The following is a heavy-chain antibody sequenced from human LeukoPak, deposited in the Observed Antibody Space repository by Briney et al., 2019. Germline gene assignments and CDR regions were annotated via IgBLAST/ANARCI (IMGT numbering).Heavy chain of an antibody. CDR1: GFTFSNYW. D-gene: IGHD3-22*01. Sequence: GGSLRLSCAASGFTFSNYWMSWVRQAPGKGLEWVANIKQDGSEKNNVDSVKGRFTISRDKAKNSLYPQMKSLRDKATAVYACARYYYDSSGYYYWGKEKCDYWGQGTLVTVSS. J-gene: IGHJ4*02. CDR3: ARYYYDSSGYYYWGKEKCDY. CDR2: IKQDGSEK. V-gene: IGHV3-7*01.